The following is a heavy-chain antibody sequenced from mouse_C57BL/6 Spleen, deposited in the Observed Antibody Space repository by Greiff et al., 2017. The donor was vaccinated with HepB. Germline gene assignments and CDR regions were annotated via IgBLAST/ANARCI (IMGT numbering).Heavy chain of an antibody. D-gene: IGHD2-12*01. Sequence: EVQLQQSGPELVKPGASVKIPCKASGYTFTDYNMDWVKQSHGKSLEWIGDINPNNGGTIYNQKFKGKTTLTVDKSSSTAYMELRSLTSEDTAVYYCARGLYPPYAMDYWGQRTSVTVSS. CDR1: GYTFTDYN. CDR3: ARGLYPPYAMDY. J-gene: IGHJ4*01. V-gene: IGHV1-18*01. CDR2: INPNNGGT.